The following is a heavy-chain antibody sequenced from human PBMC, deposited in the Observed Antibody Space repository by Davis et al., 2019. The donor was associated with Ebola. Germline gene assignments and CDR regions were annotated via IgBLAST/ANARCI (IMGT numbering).Heavy chain of an antibody. Sequence: MPSETLSLTCTVSGGSVSSGSYYWSWIRQPPGKGLEWIGYIYYSGSTNYNPSLKSRVTISVDTSKNQFSLKLSSVTAADTAVYYCARGRGWSYGYGRSDGYYYYYGMDVWGQGTTVTVSS. D-gene: IGHD5-18*01. CDR3: ARGRGWSYGYGRSDGYYYYYGMDV. CDR1: GGSVSSGSYY. CDR2: IYYSGST. J-gene: IGHJ6*02. V-gene: IGHV4-61*01.